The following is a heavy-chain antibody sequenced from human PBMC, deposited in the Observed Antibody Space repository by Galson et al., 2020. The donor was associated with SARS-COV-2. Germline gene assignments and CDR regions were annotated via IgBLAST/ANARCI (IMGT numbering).Heavy chain of an antibody. J-gene: IGHJ4*02. D-gene: IGHD2-2*01. Sequence: SETLSLTCTVSGGSINDYYWNWIRQPPGKGLEWLGFIYYSGTTNYNPSLKSRVTISMDTSKNQFSLKLTSVTAADTAVYYCASSPTYPKYHFDHWGQGTLVTVSS. V-gene: IGHV4-59*13. CDR2: IYYSGTT. CDR1: GGSINDYY. CDR3: ASSPTYPKYHFDH.